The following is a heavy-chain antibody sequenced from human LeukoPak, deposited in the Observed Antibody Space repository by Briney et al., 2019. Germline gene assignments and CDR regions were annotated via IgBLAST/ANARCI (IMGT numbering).Heavy chain of an antibody. Sequence: GASVKVSCKASGYTFTSYGISWVRQAPGQGLEWMGWISAYNGNTNYAQKLQGRVTMTTDTSTSTAYMELGSLRSDDTAVYYCARDSVVVPAAIYGMDVWGQGTTVTVSS. J-gene: IGHJ6*02. CDR1: GYTFTSYG. V-gene: IGHV1-18*01. D-gene: IGHD2-2*02. CDR3: ARDSVVVPAAIYGMDV. CDR2: ISAYNGNT.